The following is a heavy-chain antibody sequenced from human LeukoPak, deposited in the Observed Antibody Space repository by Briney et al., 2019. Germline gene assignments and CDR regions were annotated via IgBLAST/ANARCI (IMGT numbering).Heavy chain of an antibody. V-gene: IGHV3-9*01. CDR1: GFTFDDYA. Sequence: GGSLRLSCAASGFTFDDYAIHWVRQAPGRGLEWVSGISWNSGSIEYADSVKGRFTISRDNAKKSLYLQMKSLRAEDTALYYCAEDSGSWYFGAFDIWGQGTTVTVSS. J-gene: IGHJ3*02. D-gene: IGHD6-13*01. CDR2: ISWNSGSI. CDR3: AEDSGSWYFGAFDI.